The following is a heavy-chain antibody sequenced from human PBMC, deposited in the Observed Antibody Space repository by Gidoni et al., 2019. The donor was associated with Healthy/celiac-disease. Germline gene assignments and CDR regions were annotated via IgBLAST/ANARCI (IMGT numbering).Heavy chain of an antibody. CDR2: IIPIFGTA. J-gene: IGHJ4*02. CDR3: ARDPMDYYDSSGWEGDLDY. V-gene: IGHV1-69*19. D-gene: IGHD3-22*01. CDR1: GGTFSSYA. Sequence: QVQLVQSGAEVKKPGSSVKVSCKASGGTFSSYAISWVRQAPGQGLEWMGGIIPIFGTANYAQKFQGRVTITADESTSTAYMELSSLRSEDTAVYYCARDPMDYYDSSGWEGDLDYWGQGTLVTVSS.